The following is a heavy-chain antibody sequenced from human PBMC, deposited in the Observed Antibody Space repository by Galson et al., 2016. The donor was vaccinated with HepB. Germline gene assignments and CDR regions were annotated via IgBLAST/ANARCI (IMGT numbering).Heavy chain of an antibody. CDR2: IYNSGST. CDR3: ARFANWAYDYFDR. D-gene: IGHD7-27*01. J-gene: IGHJ4*02. CDR1: VDSMSRYY. Sequence: SETLSLTCTVSVDSMSRYYWSWIRQSPGKGLEWIGYIYNSGSTNYNPSLKSRVTISRETPKNQFSLKLDSVTTADTAVYYCARFANWAYDYFDRWGQGILVTVSS. V-gene: IGHV4-59*01.